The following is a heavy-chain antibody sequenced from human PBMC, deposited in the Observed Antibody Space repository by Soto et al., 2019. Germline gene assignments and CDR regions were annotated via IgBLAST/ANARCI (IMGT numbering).Heavy chain of an antibody. D-gene: IGHD3-22*01. Sequence: AVKLSCKASGYTFTSYGISWVRQAPGQGLEWVGGIIPIFGTANYAQKFQGRVTITAGESTSTAYMELSSLRSEDTAVYYCASSATDYYDSRGYYSIRGQGTLVIVSS. CDR1: GYTFTSYG. CDR2: IIPIFGTA. V-gene: IGHV1-69*13. CDR3: ASSATDYYDSRGYYSI. J-gene: IGHJ4*02.